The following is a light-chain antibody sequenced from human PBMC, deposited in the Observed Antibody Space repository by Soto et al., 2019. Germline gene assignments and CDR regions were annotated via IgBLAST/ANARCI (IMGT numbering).Light chain of an antibody. V-gene: IGKV3-20*01. CDR3: QQYGGSPLT. CDR1: QSVTSSY. CDR2: GAS. Sequence: EIVLTQSPGTLSLSPGERATLSCRASQSVTSSYLAWYQHRPGQAPRLLIYGASSRATGIPDRFSGSGSGTDFTLTISRLEPEDFAVYDCQQYGGSPLTFGQGTKVEIK. J-gene: IGKJ2*01.